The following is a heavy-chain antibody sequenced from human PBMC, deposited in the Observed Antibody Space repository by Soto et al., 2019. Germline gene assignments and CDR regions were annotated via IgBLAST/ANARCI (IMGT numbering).Heavy chain of an antibody. CDR1: GFTFDDYA. Sequence: GGSLRLSCAASGFTFDDYAMHWVRQAPGKGLEWVSLISGDGGSTYYADSVKGRFTISRDNSKNSLYLQMNSRRTEDTALYYCAKEITTGEGVWGRGEPTGYFDYWGQGTLVTVSS. D-gene: IGHD3-16*01. V-gene: IGHV3-43*02. J-gene: IGHJ4*02. CDR3: AKEITTGEGVWGRGEPTGYFDY. CDR2: ISGDGGST.